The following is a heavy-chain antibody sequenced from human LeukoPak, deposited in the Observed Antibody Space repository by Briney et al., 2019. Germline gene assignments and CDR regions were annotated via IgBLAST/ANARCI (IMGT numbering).Heavy chain of an antibody. CDR2: IRYDGSNK. V-gene: IGHV3-30*02. J-gene: IGHJ6*02. CDR1: GFTFSSYG. Sequence: PGGSLRLSCAASGFTFSSYGMHWVRQAPGKGLEWVAFIRYDGSNKYYADSVKGRFTISRDNSKNTLYLQMNSLRAEDTAAYYCAKSINYYGSGSYYNTDYYYYGMDVWGQGTTVTVSS. CDR3: AKSINYYGSGSYYNTDYYYYGMDV. D-gene: IGHD3-10*01.